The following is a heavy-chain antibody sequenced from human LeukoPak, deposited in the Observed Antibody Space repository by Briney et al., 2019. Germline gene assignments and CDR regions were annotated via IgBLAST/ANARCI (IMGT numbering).Heavy chain of an antibody. CDR3: AKDHNYDFWSGYSPLGAFDI. D-gene: IGHD3-3*01. CDR1: GFTFSSYE. CDR2: ISGSGGST. V-gene: IGHV3-23*01. J-gene: IGHJ3*02. Sequence: GGSLRLSCAASGFTFSSYEMNWVRQAPGKGLEWVSAISGSGGSTYYADSVKGRFTISRDNSKNTLYLQMNSLRAEDTAVYYCAKDHNYDFWSGYSPLGAFDIWGQGTMVTVSS.